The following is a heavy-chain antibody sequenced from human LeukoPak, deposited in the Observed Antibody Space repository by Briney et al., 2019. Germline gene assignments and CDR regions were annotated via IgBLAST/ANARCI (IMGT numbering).Heavy chain of an antibody. CDR3: ARESGYSRLLDY. CDR2: IYSGGST. D-gene: IGHD6-13*01. V-gene: IGHV3-53*01. CDR1: GFTVSSNY. J-gene: IGHJ4*02. Sequence: GGSLRLSCAASGFTVSSNYMSWVRQAPGKGLEWVSVIYSGGSTYYADSVKGRFTISRDNSKNTLYLQMNSLRAEDTAVYYCARESGYSRLLDYWGQGTLVTVSS.